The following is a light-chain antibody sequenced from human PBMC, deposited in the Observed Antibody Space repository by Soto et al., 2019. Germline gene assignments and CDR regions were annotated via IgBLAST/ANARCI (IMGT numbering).Light chain of an antibody. CDR3: SSYTSSGTLV. CDR1: SGNIGTYNY. CDR2: EVS. J-gene: IGLJ3*02. V-gene: IGLV2-14*01. Sequence: QCALTQPASVSGSPGQSITISCTGTSGNIGTYNYVAWYQQHPGKAPKLMIYEVSNRPSGVSNRFSGSKSGNTASLTISGLQAEDEAAYYCSSYTSSGTLVFGGGTKLTVL.